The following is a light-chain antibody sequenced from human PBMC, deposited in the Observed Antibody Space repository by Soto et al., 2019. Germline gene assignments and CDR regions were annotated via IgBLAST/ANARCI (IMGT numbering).Light chain of an antibody. CDR3: QRYNNGPLYS. V-gene: IGKV3-15*01. CDR1: QSISNN. Sequence: EIVMTQSPDTLSVSPGERATLSCRASQSISNNLAWYQQKPSQAPRLLIYGASTRATGIPDRFSGSGSGIDFTLTISSLQSEDFAVYYCQRYNNGPLYSFGQGTKLEIK. J-gene: IGKJ2*03. CDR2: GAS.